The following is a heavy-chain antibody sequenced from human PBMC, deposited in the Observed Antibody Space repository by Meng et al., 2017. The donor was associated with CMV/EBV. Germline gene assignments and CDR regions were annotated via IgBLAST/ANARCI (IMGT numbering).Heavy chain of an antibody. CDR1: GGSFSGYY. Sequence: SETLSLTCAVYGGSFSGYYWSWIRQPPGKGLEWIGEINHSGSTNYNPSLKSRVTISVDTSKYQFSLKLGSVTAADTAVYYCARGRSGYCSGGSCYSDYWGQGTLVTVSS. CDR2: INHSGST. J-gene: IGHJ4*02. CDR3: ARGRSGYCSGGSCYSDY. V-gene: IGHV4-34*01. D-gene: IGHD2-15*01.